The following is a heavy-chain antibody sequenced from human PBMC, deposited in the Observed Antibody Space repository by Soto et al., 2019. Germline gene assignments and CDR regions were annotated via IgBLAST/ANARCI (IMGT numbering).Heavy chain of an antibody. D-gene: IGHD3-22*01. V-gene: IGHV5-51*01. CDR3: ARLYAGNYYDSIRFSVRSFFDY. Sequence: PGESLKISCKGSGYSFTSYWIGWVRQMPGKGLEWMGIIYPGDSDTRYSPSFQGQVTISADKSISTAYLQWSSLKASDTAMYYCARLYAGNYYDSIRFSVRSFFDYWGQVSLVSVS. CDR1: GYSFTSYW. CDR2: IYPGDSDT. J-gene: IGHJ4*02.